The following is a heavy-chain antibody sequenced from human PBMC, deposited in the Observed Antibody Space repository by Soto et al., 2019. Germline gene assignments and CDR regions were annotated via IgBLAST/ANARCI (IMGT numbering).Heavy chain of an antibody. V-gene: IGHV5-51*01. CDR1: GYSFTSYW. J-gene: IGHJ6*02. CDR2: IYPGDSDT. CDR3: ARLDCSGGSCYSDYYYGMDV. Sequence: GESLKISCKGSGYSFTSYWIGWVRQMPGKGLEWMGIIYPGDSDTRYSPSFQGQVTISADKSISTAYLQWSSLKASDTAMYYCARLDCSGGSCYSDYYYGMDVWGQGTTVTVS. D-gene: IGHD2-15*01.